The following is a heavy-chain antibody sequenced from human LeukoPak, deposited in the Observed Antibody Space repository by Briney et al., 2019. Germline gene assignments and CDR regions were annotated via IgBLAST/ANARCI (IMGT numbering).Heavy chain of an antibody. D-gene: IGHD2-8*02. J-gene: IGHJ4*02. Sequence: GGSLRLSCSASGFTFSSYAMHWVRQAPGKGLEYVSAISSNGGSTYYADSVKGRFTISRDDAKSSLYLQLNSLRAEDTAVYYCTLVPLGWGQGTLVTVSS. CDR2: ISSNGGST. CDR3: TLVPLG. CDR1: GFTFSSYA. V-gene: IGHV3-64*04.